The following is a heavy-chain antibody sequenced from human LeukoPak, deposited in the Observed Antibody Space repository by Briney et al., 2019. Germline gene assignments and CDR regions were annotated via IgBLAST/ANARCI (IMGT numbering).Heavy chain of an antibody. CDR1: GFTFSSYG. J-gene: IGHJ4*02. CDR2: ISYDGSNK. D-gene: IGHD2-15*01. V-gene: IGHV3-30*18. Sequence: QPGRSLRLSCAASGFTFSSYGMHRVRQAPGKGLEWVAVISYDGSNKYYADSVKGRFTISRDNSKNTLYLQMNSLRAEDTAVYYCAKQSGGWGQGTLVTVSS. CDR3: AKQSGG.